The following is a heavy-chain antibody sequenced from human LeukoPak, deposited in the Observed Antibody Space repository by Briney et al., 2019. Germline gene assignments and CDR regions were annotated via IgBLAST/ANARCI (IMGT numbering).Heavy chain of an antibody. V-gene: IGHV1-2*02. J-gene: IGHJ5*02. D-gene: IGHD6-13*01. CDR2: INPNSGGT. Sequence: ASVKVSCKASGYTFTGYYMHWVRQAPGQGLEWMGWINPNSGGTNYAQKFQGRVTMTRDTSISTAYMELSRLRSDDTAVYYCARAYSSSWSGWFDPWGQGNLVTVSS. CDR3: ARAYSSSWSGWFDP. CDR1: GYTFTGYY.